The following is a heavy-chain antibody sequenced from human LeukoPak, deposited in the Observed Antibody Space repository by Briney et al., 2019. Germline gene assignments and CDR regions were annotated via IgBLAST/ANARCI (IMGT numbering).Heavy chain of an antibody. CDR2: ISSSGSTI. J-gene: IGHJ3*02. CDR3: ARDDYSRGYAFDI. CDR1: GFTFSSYS. D-gene: IGHD4-11*01. V-gene: IGHV3-48*04. Sequence: GGSLRLSCAASGFTFSSYSMNWIRQAPGKGLEWVSYISSSGSTIYYADSVRGRFTISRDNAKNSLYLQMNSLRAEDTAVYYCARDDYSRGYAFDIWGQGTMVTVSS.